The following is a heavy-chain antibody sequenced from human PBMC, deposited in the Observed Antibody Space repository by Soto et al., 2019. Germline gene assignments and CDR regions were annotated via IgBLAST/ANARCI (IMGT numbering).Heavy chain of an antibody. Sequence: GGSLRLSCAASGFTFSGSAMHWVRQASGKGLEWVGHIRTKTNNYATAYGASVKGRFTISRDDSKSTAYLQMNSLHFDDTAVYFCTRLFAFGDAFNLWGQGTMVTVSS. CDR1: GFTFSGSA. CDR2: IRTKTNNYAT. CDR3: TRLFAFGDAFNL. D-gene: IGHD3-16*01. J-gene: IGHJ3*01. V-gene: IGHV3-73*01.